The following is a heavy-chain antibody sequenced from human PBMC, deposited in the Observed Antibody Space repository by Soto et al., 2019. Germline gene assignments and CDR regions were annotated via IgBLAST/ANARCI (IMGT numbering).Heavy chain of an antibody. CDR1: RISESSNY. Sequence: CVTLRLPFAASRISESSNYMSAISHSTTKGREWVSVIYSGGSTYYADSVKGRFTISRDNSKNTLYLQMNSLRAEDTAVYYCARAVMDSSGYYYSKLYFDYWGQGTLVTVSS. CDR3: ARAVMDSSGYYYSKLYFDY. J-gene: IGHJ4*02. V-gene: IGHV3-53*01. CDR2: IYSGGST. D-gene: IGHD3-22*01.